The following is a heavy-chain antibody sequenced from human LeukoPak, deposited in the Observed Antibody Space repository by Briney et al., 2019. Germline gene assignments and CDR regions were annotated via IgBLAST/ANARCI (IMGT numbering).Heavy chain of an antibody. CDR1: GFTFSDYY. V-gene: IGHV3-21*04. CDR2: ISSRSSYI. J-gene: IGHJ4*02. CDR3: AKGSYYYGSGSPSEYYFDY. D-gene: IGHD3-10*01. Sequence: GGSLRLSCAASGFTFSDYYMNWVRQAPGKGLEWVSFISSRSSYIYYADSVKGRFTISRDNAKKSLYLQMNSLRAEDTAVYYCAKGSYYYGSGSPSEYYFDYWGQRTLVTVSS.